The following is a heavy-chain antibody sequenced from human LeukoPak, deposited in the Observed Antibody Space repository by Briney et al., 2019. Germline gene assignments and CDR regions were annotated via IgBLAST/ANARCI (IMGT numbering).Heavy chain of an antibody. D-gene: IGHD3-9*01. CDR2: IIPIFGTA. J-gene: IGHJ4*02. CDR1: GGTFSSYA. CDR3: AREDYDILTGYSDYFDY. Sequence: SVKVSCKASGGTFSSYAISWVRQAPGQGLEWMGGIIPIFGTANYAQKFQGRVTITTDESTSTAYMELSSLRSEDKAVYYCAREDYDILTGYSDYFDYWGQGTLVTVSS. V-gene: IGHV1-69*05.